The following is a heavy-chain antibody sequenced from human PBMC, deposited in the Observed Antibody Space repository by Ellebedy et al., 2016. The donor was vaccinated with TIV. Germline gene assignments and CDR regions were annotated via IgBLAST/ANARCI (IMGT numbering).Heavy chain of an antibody. V-gene: IGHV4-59*08. CDR3: ARERYFDWSQQGYRYFDL. Sequence: MPSETLSLTCTVSGRSISSYYWSWIRQLPGKGLEWIGYIYYSGSTNYNPSLKSRVTISVDTSKNQFSLKLSSVTAADTAVYYCARERYFDWSQQGYRYFDLWGRGTLVTVSS. CDR2: IYYSGST. J-gene: IGHJ2*01. D-gene: IGHD3-9*01. CDR1: GRSISSYY.